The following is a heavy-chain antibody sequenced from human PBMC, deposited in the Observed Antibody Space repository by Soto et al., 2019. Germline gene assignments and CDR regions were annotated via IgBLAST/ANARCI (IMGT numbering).Heavy chain of an antibody. V-gene: IGHV3-9*01. CDR2: ISWNSGSI. Sequence: GGSLRLSCAASGFTFDDYAMHWVRQAPGKGLEWVSGISWNSGSIGYADSVKGRFTISRDNAKNSLYLQMNSLRAEDTALYYCAKGSSGWYSAFDYWGQGTLVTVSS. CDR3: AKGSSGWYSAFDY. D-gene: IGHD6-19*01. CDR1: GFTFDDYA. J-gene: IGHJ4*02.